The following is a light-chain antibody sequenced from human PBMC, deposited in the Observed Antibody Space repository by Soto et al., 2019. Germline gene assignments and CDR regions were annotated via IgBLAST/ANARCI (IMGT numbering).Light chain of an antibody. CDR1: QGISNY. Sequence: DIQMTQSPSSLSTSVGDRVTITCRTSQGISNYLAWYQQKPGKVPKLLIYAASTLPTGVPSRFSGSGSGTEFTLTISSLQPEDFATYYCQQLNSYLITFGQGTRLEIK. J-gene: IGKJ5*01. CDR3: QQLNSYLIT. V-gene: IGKV1-9*01. CDR2: AAS.